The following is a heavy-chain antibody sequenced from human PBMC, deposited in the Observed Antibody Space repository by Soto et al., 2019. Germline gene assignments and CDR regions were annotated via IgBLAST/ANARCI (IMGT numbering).Heavy chain of an antibody. CDR3: ARDLESIAVAGPSAFDI. J-gene: IGHJ3*02. CDR2: ISAYNGNT. V-gene: IGHV1-18*01. CDR1: GYTFTSYY. D-gene: IGHD6-19*01. Sequence: ASVKVSCKASGYTFTSYYMYWVRQAPGQGLEWMGWISAYNGNTNYAQKLQGRVTMTTDTSTSTAYMELRSLRSDDTAVYYCARDLESIAVAGPSAFDIWGQGTMVTVSS.